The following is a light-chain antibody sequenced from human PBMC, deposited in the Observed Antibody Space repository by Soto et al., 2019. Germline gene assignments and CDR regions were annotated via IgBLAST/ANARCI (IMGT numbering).Light chain of an antibody. V-gene: IGKV3-15*01. J-gene: IGKJ5*01. CDR2: GAS. CDR3: QQYNNWPFSN. Sequence: EIVMTQSPAPLSVSPGERATLSCMASQSVSSNLAWYQQKPGQAPRLLIYGASTRATGIPARFSGSGSGTEFTLTISSLQSEDCAGYYCQQYNNWPFSNFGQGTRLEIK. CDR1: QSVSSN.